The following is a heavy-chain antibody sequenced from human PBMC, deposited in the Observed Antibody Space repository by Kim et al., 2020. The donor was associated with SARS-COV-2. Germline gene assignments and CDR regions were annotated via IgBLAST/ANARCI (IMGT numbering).Heavy chain of an antibody. CDR2: ISSSSSTI. CDR1: GFTFSTYS. D-gene: IGHD5-18*01. CDR3: VRDYRYALDY. V-gene: IGHV3-48*02. Sequence: GGSLRLSCAASGFTFSTYSVNWVRQAPGKGLEWISYISSSSSTIYYADSVKGRFTISRDNDKNSLYLQMNSLRDDDTALYYCVRDYRYALDYWGQGTLVT. J-gene: IGHJ4*02.